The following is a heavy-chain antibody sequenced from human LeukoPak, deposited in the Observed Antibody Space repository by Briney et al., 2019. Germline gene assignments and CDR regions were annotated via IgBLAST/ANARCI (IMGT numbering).Heavy chain of an antibody. CDR3: ARGYYDSSGYYQNWFDP. Sequence: ASVKVSCKASGYTFTSYDINWVRQATGQGLEWMGWMNPNSGNTGYAQKFQGRVTMTRNTSISTAYMELSSLRSEDTAVYYCARGYYDSSGYYQNWFDPWGQGTLVTVYS. D-gene: IGHD3-22*01. CDR1: GYTFTSYD. CDR2: MNPNSGNT. J-gene: IGHJ5*02. V-gene: IGHV1-8*01.